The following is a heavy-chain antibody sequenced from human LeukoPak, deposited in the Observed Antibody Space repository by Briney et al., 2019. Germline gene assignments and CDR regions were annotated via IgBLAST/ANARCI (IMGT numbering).Heavy chain of an antibody. CDR1: GDSISSDDYY. V-gene: IGHV4-30-4*01. CDR2: IYNTGST. CDR3: AREVSRAFDI. Sequence: SQTLSLTCTVSGDSISSDDYYWSWIRQPPGKGLEWIGSIYNTGSTYSTPSLKSRVTISIDTSTNQFSLKLSSVTAADTAVYYCAREVSRAFDIWGQGTMVTVSS. D-gene: IGHD2-8*01. J-gene: IGHJ3*02.